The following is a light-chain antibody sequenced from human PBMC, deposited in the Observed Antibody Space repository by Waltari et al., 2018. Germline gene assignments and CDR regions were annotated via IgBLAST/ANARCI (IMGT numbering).Light chain of an antibody. CDR3: LLYMGSGIWV. V-gene: IGLV8-61*01. Sequence: QTVVTQEPSLSVSPGGTVTLTCALSSGSLSSTSYASWYQQTPGQAPRPLVFKTNSRAFGVPYRFSVSFLGNKAALTITGAQADDESDYYCLLYMGSGIWVFGGGTKLTVL. J-gene: IGLJ3*02. CDR2: KTN. CDR1: SGSLSSTSY.